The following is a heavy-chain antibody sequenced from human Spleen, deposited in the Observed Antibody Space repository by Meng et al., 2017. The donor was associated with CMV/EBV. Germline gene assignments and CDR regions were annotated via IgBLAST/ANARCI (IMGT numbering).Heavy chain of an antibody. CDR1: GGSISSYY. V-gene: IGHV4-59*12. Sequence: SETLSLTCTVSGGSISSYYWSWIRQPPGKGLEWIGYIYNSGSSDYNPSLKSRVTISVDTSKNQFSLKLNSVTAADTAVYYCARYILIEGDHNKMYHYGMDVWGQGTTVTVSS. CDR3: ARYILIEGDHNKMYHYGMDV. D-gene: IGHD3-16*01. J-gene: IGHJ6*02. CDR2: IYNSGSS.